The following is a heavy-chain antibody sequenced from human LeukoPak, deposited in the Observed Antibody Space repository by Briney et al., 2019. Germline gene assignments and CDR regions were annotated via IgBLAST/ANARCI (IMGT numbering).Heavy chain of an antibody. CDR3: ATSYYYDSSGYYYAPSSPFDY. V-gene: IGHV4-34*01. CDR1: GGSFSGYY. Sequence: SETLSLTCAVYGGSFSGYYWSWIRQPPGKGLEWIGEINHSGSTNYNPSLKSRVTISVDTSKNQFSLKLSSVTAADTAVYYCATSYYYDSSGYYYAPSSPFDYWGQGTLVTVSS. D-gene: IGHD3-22*01. J-gene: IGHJ4*02. CDR2: INHSGST.